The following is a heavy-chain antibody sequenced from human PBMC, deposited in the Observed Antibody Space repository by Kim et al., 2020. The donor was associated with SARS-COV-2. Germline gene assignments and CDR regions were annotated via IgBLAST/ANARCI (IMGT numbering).Heavy chain of an antibody. CDR3: ARRATYSSSWCYDY. CDR2: IYYSGST. D-gene: IGHD6-13*01. V-gene: IGHV4-59*08. CDR1: GGSISSYY. J-gene: IGHJ4*02. Sequence: SETLSLTCTVSGGSISSYYWSWIRQPPGKGLEWIGYIYYSGSTNYNPSLKSRVTISVDTSKNQFSLKLSSVTAADTAVYYCARRATYSSSWCYDYWGQGTLVTVSS.